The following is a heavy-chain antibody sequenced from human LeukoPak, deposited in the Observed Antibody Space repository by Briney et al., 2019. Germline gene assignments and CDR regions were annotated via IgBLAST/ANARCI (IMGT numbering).Heavy chain of an antibody. CDR3: ARDLARLRRIAVAGTFDY. V-gene: IGHV1-18*01. Sequence: GASVTVSCKASGYSFTSYGISWVRQAPGQGLEWMGWISAYNGNTNYAQKLQGRVTMTTDTSTSTAYMELRSLRSDDTAVYYCARDLARLRRIAVAGTFDYWGQGTLVTVSS. J-gene: IGHJ4*02. CDR1: GYSFTSYG. D-gene: IGHD6-19*01. CDR2: ISAYNGNT.